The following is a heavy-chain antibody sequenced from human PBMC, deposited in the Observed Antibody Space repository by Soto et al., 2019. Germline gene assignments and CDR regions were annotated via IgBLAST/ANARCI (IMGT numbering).Heavy chain of an antibody. CDR3: ARDGSGVAPRS. CDR1: GFTFSSYW. V-gene: IGHV3-74*01. D-gene: IGHD3-10*01. Sequence: GGSLRLSCVASGFTFSSYWMHWVRQAPGKGLVWVSRINSDGSSTSYADSVKGRFTISRDNAKNTLYLQMNSLRAEDTAVYYCARDGSGVAPRSWGQGTLVTVSS. CDR2: INSDGSST. J-gene: IGHJ5*02.